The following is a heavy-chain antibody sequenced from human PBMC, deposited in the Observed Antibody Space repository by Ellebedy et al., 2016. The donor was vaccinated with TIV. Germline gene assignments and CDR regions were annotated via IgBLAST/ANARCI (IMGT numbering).Heavy chain of an antibody. Sequence: GESLKISCEASGFTFTNHPMTWVRQAPGRGLDWISYIGTTGSTVYYADFVKGRFTISRDNAKNSVFLEINSLRAEDTAMYYCAREAQTSGGDCSGGSCSAFDIWGQGTMVTVSS. CDR2: IGTTGSTV. J-gene: IGHJ3*02. CDR3: AREAQTSGGDCSGGSCSAFDI. CDR1: GFTFTNHP. V-gene: IGHV3-11*01. D-gene: IGHD2-15*01.